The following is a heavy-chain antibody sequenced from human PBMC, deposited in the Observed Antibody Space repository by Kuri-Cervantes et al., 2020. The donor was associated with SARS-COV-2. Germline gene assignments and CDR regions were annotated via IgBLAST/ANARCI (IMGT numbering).Heavy chain of an antibody. J-gene: IGHJ4*02. Sequence: ESLKISCTVSGGSICSSSYYWGWIRQPPGKGLVWIVSIYYSRSTYYNPSLKSRVTISVDTSKNQFSLKLSSVTAADTAVYYCVRRGAVAGTVPFFDYWGQGTLVTVSS. CDR2: IYYSRST. V-gene: IGHV4-39*01. CDR3: VRRGAVAGTVPFFDY. D-gene: IGHD6-19*01. CDR1: GGSICSSSYY.